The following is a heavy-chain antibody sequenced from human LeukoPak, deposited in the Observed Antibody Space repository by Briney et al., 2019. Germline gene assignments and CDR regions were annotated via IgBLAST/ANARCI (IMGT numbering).Heavy chain of an antibody. CDR1: GGSISSSNW. J-gene: IGHJ6*03. Sequence: SETLSLTCAVSGGSISSSNWWSWVRQPPGKGLEWIGEIYHSGSTNYNPSLKSRVTISVDKSKNQFSLKLSSVTAADTAVYYCARGGSSSWGNYYYYYMDVWGKGTTVTVSS. CDR3: ARGGSSSWGNYYYYYMDV. D-gene: IGHD6-13*01. V-gene: IGHV4-4*02. CDR2: IYHSGST.